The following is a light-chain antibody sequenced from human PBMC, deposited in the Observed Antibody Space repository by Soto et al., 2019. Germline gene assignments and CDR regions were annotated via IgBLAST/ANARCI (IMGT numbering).Light chain of an antibody. CDR2: GAS. Sequence: EIVLTQSPGTLSLSPKERATLSCRASHSVSSSYLAWYQQKPGQAPRLLIYGASSRATGIPDRFSGSGSGTDFTLTISRLEPEDFAVYYCQQYGSSPTWTFGQGTKVDIK. CDR1: HSVSSSY. V-gene: IGKV3-20*01. CDR3: QQYGSSPTWT. J-gene: IGKJ1*01.